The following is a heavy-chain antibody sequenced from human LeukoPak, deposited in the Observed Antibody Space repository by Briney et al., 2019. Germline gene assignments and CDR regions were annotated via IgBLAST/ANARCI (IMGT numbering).Heavy chain of an antibody. V-gene: IGHV3-23*01. Sequence: EGSLRLSCAASGFIFSSYAMSWVRQAPGKGLEWVSAISRSGKNTYYADSVKGRFTISRDNSNNTLYLQMNSLRAEDTAVYYCAKEHGEFDLWGRGTLVTVSS. D-gene: IGHD7-27*01. CDR3: AKEHGEFDL. CDR2: ISRSGKNT. CDR1: GFIFSSYA. J-gene: IGHJ2*01.